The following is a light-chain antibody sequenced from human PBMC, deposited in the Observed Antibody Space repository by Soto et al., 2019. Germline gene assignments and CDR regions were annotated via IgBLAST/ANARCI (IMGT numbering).Light chain of an antibody. CDR2: GGS. Sequence: EIVLTQSPGTLSLSPGDGATFSCRASQSVSSGYLAWYQQKPVQAPRLLIYGGSRRAGGIPDGFSGGGSGRDFTLSLSRREPEDFALYWCQPYGNSPTFAHGTRGQI. CDR3: QPYGNSPT. V-gene: IGKV3-20*01. J-gene: IGKJ1*01. CDR1: QSVSSGY.